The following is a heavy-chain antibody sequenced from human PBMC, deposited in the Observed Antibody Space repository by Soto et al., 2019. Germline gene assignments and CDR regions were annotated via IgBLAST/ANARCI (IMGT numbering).Heavy chain of an antibody. Sequence: LSLTCTVSGGSISSYYWSWIRQPPGKGLEWIGYIYYSGSTNYNPSLKSRVTISVDTSKNQFSLKLSSVTVADTAVYYCARGSGSYYGPWGQGTLVTVSS. CDR2: IYYSGST. J-gene: IGHJ5*02. D-gene: IGHD1-26*01. CDR1: GGSISSYY. V-gene: IGHV4-59*01. CDR3: ARGSGSYYGP.